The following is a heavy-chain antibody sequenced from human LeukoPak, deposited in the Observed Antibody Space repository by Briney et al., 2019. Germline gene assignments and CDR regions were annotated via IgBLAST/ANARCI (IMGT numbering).Heavy chain of an antibody. J-gene: IGHJ4*02. CDR1: EYTFTASY. Sequence: ASLKSSCKASEYTFTASYMHRVQQAPGQGLKWMEWINPNSGGTNYAQKFQGRVTMTRDTSISTAYMELSRLRSDDTAVYYCAREAAYYYDSSGYSPFDYWGQGTLVTVSS. V-gene: IGHV1-2*02. D-gene: IGHD3-22*01. CDR2: INPNSGGT. CDR3: AREAAYYYDSSGYSPFDY.